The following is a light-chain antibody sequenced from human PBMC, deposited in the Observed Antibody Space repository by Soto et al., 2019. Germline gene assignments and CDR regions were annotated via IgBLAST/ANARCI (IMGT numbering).Light chain of an antibody. Sequence: QSALTQPPSASGSPGQSVTISCAGTSSDVGGYNYVSWYQQYPGKAPKLMIYEVNKRPSGVPDRFSGSKSGNTASLTVSGLQAEDEADYYCSSYTARGTRVFGTGTKLTVL. CDR3: SSYTARGTRV. CDR1: SSDVGGYNY. J-gene: IGLJ1*01. V-gene: IGLV2-8*01. CDR2: EVN.